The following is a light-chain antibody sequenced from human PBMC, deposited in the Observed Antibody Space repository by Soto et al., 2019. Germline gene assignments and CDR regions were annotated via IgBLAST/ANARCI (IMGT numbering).Light chain of an antibody. CDR1: QSVTSTY. Sequence: EIVLTQSPDTLSLSPGERVTLSCRASQSVTSTYVAWYQQKPGQAPRLLLYGASSRATGIPDRFSGSVSGTDFTITISRLEPEDFAVYYYQQYGRSPPLYFGGGTKVEIK. J-gene: IGKJ4*01. CDR3: QQYGRSPPLY. CDR2: GAS. V-gene: IGKV3-20*01.